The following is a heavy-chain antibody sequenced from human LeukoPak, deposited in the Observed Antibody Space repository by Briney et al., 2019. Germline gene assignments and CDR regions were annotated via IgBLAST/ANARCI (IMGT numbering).Heavy chain of an antibody. CDR2: IRSKANSYAT. D-gene: IGHD2-2*01. V-gene: IGHV3-73*01. J-gene: IGHJ4*02. Sequence: GGSLRLSCAASGFTFSGSAMHWVRQASGKGLEWVGRIRSKANSYATAYAASVKGRFTISRDDSKNTVYLQMNSLKTEDTAVYYCTPFLVPVDYWGQGTLVTVSS. CDR1: GFTFSGSA. CDR3: TPFLVPVDY.